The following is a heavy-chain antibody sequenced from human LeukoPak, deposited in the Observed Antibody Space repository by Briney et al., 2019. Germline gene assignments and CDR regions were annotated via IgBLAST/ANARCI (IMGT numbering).Heavy chain of an antibody. CDR3: AGGELLRNGGN. V-gene: IGHV3-23*01. Sequence: GGSLRLSCAASGFTFSSYAMSWVRQAPGKGLEWVSVISGSGGSTYYADSVKGRFTISRDNSKNTLYLQMNSLRAEDTAVYYCAGGELLRNGGNWGQGTLVTVSS. D-gene: IGHD1-26*01. CDR1: GFTFSSYA. CDR2: ISGSGGST. J-gene: IGHJ4*02.